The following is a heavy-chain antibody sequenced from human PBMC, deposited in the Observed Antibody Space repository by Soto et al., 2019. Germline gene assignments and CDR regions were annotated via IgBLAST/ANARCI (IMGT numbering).Heavy chain of an antibody. CDR1: GGSISSYF. D-gene: IGHD3-22*01. CDR2: IYYNGTT. Sequence: PGTSSETLSLTCTVSGGSISSYFWNWIRQPPGKGLEWIGHIYYNGTTNYNPSLKSRVTISVHTSKTQFSLKLSSVTAADTAVYYCTRGWGYYDVNNWGQGTLVTVSS. CDR3: TRGWGYYDVNN. J-gene: IGHJ4*02. V-gene: IGHV4-59*01.